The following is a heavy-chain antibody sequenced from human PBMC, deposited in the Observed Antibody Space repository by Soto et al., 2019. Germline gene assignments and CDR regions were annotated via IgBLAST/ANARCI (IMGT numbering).Heavy chain of an antibody. V-gene: IGHV1-69*04. D-gene: IGHD6-13*01. Sequence: SVKVSCKASGGTFSSYTISWVRQAPGQGLEWMGRIIAIHGIANYSQKFQGRVTITGDTSASTAYMELSSLRSEDTAVYYCARDVAAAGLDYWGQGTLVTVSS. CDR2: IIAIHGIA. CDR1: GGTFSSYT. CDR3: ARDVAAAGLDY. J-gene: IGHJ4*02.